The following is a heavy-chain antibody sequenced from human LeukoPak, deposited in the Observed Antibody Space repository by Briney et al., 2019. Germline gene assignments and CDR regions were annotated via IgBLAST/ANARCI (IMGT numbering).Heavy chain of an antibody. V-gene: IGHV1-18*01. CDR2: INPQKRDT. CDR3: ARGKYGADYNGMDV. D-gene: IGHD4/OR15-4a*01. CDR1: GYTFSSYG. Sequence: GASVKVSCKASGYTFSSYGINWVRLAPGRGPEWMASINPQKRDTHYAQNFQGRVTVTAGTSTNTAYMELRSLRSDDTAIYYCARGKYGADYNGMDVWGQGTTVTVSS. J-gene: IGHJ6*02.